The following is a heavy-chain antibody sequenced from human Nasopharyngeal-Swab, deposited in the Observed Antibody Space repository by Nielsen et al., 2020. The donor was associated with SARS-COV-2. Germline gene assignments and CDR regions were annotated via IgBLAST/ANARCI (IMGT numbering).Heavy chain of an antibody. CDR1: GFTFSSYG. CDR2: ISYDGSNK. D-gene: IGHD6-19*01. V-gene: IGHV3-30*18. Sequence: GGSLRLSCAASGFTFSSYGMHWVRQAPGKGLEWVAVISYDGSNKYYADSVKGRFTISRDNSKNTLYLQMNSLRAEDTAVYYCAKDSEPGGTVAGMSYFDYWGQGTLVTVSS. J-gene: IGHJ4*02. CDR3: AKDSEPGGTVAGMSYFDY.